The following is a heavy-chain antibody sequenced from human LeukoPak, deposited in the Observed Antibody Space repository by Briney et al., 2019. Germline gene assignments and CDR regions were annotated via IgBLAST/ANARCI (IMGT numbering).Heavy chain of an antibody. CDR1: GYSFTSYW. V-gene: IGHV5-51*01. D-gene: IGHD3-22*01. Sequence: GESLKISCKGSGYSFTSYWIGWVRQMPGKGLEWMGIIYPGDSDTRYSPSFQGQVTISADKSISTAYLQWSSLKASDTAMYYCASGGSYYDSSGHYTDYWGQGTLVTVSS. J-gene: IGHJ4*02. CDR2: IYPGDSDT. CDR3: ASGGSYYDSSGHYTDY.